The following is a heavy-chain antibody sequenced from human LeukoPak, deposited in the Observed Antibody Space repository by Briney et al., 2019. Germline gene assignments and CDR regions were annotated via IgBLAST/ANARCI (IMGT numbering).Heavy chain of an antibody. CDR2: IIPIFGTA. Sequence: SVKVSCKASGGTFSSYAISWVRQAPGQGLEWMGGIIPIFGTANYAQKFQGRVTITTDESTSTAYMELSSLRSEDTAVYYCARCPDSYNWFDPWGQGTLVTVSS. V-gene: IGHV1-69*05. J-gene: IGHJ5*02. CDR1: GGTFSSYA. CDR3: ARCPDSYNWFDP. D-gene: IGHD2-21*02.